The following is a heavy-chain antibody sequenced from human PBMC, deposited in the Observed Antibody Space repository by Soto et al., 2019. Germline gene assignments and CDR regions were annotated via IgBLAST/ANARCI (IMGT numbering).Heavy chain of an antibody. CDR1: GFTFSTYG. CDR3: ARGVRISYYYYYMDV. D-gene: IGHD3-10*01. V-gene: IGHV3-33*01. J-gene: IGHJ6*03. CDR2: IWYDGSDK. Sequence: GGSLRLSCAASGFTFSTYGMHWVRQAPGKGLEWVAVIWYDGSDKYYADSVKGRFTVSRDNSNSTLYLQMNSLRAEDTAVYYCARGVRISYYYYYMDVWGKGTTVTVSS.